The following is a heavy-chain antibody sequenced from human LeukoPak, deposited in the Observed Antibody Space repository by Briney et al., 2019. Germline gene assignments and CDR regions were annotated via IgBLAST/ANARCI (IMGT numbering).Heavy chain of an antibody. Sequence: GGSLRRACAASGFTFSSEGMHWGRRAPGKVLGWVALIGYDGSNKYYADSVKGRFTISRDNSKNTLYLQMNSLRAEDTAVYYCAKDQGITIFGVVIDYFDYWGQGTLVTVSS. CDR1: GFTFSSEG. CDR3: AKDQGITIFGVVIDYFDY. V-gene: IGHV3-30*02. CDR2: IGYDGSNK. D-gene: IGHD3-3*01. J-gene: IGHJ4*02.